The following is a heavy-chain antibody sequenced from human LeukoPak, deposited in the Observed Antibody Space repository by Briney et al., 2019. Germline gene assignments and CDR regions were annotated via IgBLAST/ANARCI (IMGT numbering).Heavy chain of an antibody. CDR2: ISYDGSNK. D-gene: IGHD3-10*01. V-gene: IGHV3-30*18. CDR1: GFTFSTYG. J-gene: IGHJ6*02. CDR3: AKDGGSGSYYQGTYYYYGMDV. Sequence: GGSLRLSCAVSGFTFSTYGMHWVRQAPGKGLEWVAVISYDGSNKYYADSVKGRFTISRDNSKNTLYLQMSSLRAEDTAVYYCAKDGGSGSYYQGTYYYYGMDVWGQGTTVTVSS.